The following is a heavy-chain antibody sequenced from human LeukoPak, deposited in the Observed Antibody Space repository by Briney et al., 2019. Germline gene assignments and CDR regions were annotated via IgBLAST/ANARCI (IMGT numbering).Heavy chain of an antibody. D-gene: IGHD6-13*01. V-gene: IGHV4-59*08. CDR2: IYYSGST. Sequence: PSETLSLTCNVSGGSISSYYWSWIRQPPGKGLEWIGYIYYSGSTNYNPSLKSRVTISVDTSKNQFSLKLSSVTAADTAVYYCARAGYSSSWYDYWGQGTLVTVSS. J-gene: IGHJ4*02. CDR3: ARAGYSSSWYDY. CDR1: GGSISSYY.